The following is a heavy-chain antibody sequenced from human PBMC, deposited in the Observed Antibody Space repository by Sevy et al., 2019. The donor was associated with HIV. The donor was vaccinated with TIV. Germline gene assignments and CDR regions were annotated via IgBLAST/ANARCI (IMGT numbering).Heavy chain of an antibody. CDR1: GFTFSSYA. CDR3: AMGGASTGYYYHGMDV. V-gene: IGHV3-23*01. J-gene: IGHJ6*02. CDR2: ISGSGGST. D-gene: IGHD1-26*01. Sequence: GGSLRLSCAASGFTFSSYAMSWVRQAPGKGLEWVSAISGSGGSTYYADSVKGRFTISRDNSKNTLYLQMNSLRAEDTAVYYCAMGGASTGYYYHGMDVWGQGTTVTVSS.